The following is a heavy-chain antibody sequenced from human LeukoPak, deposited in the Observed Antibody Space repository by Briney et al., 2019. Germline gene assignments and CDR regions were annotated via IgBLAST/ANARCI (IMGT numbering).Heavy chain of an antibody. J-gene: IGHJ6*02. CDR2: INHSGST. D-gene: IGHD1-26*01. CDR1: GGSFSGYY. V-gene: IGHV4-34*01. Sequence: SETLSLTCAVYGGSFSGYYWSWIRQPPGKGLEWIGEINHSGSTNYNPSLKSRVTISVDTSKNQFSLKLSSVTAADTAVYYCARGDSGHYYYYGMDVWGQGTTVTVSS. CDR3: ARGDSGHYYYYGMDV.